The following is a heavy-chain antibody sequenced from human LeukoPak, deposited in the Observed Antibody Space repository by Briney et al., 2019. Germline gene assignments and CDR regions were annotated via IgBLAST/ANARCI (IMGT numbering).Heavy chain of an antibody. CDR2: IYPGDSDA. CDR1: GYSFTSHW. D-gene: IGHD6-13*01. CDR3: ARQGGLAAPGGALDH. J-gene: IGHJ4*02. Sequence: GESLKISCKGSGYSFTSHWIGWVRQMPGKGLEWMGIIYPGDSDARYSPSFQGQATISADKSINTAYVQWNSLKASDTAMYYCARQGGLAAPGGALDHWGQGTLVTVSS. V-gene: IGHV5-51*01.